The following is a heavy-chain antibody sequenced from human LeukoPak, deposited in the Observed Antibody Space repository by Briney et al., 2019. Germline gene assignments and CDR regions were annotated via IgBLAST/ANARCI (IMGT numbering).Heavy chain of an antibody. J-gene: IGHJ4*02. CDR2: LYYSGST. D-gene: IGHD3-10*01. CDR1: GGSISSGDYS. Sequence: SETLSLTCTVSGGSISSGDYSWSWIRQPPGKGLEWIGYLYYSGSTYYSPSLKSRVTISVDTSKNQFSLKLSSVTAADTAVYYCANGTYYYGSGSYRNFDYWGQGTLVTVSS. V-gene: IGHV4-30-4*01. CDR3: ANGTYYYGSGSYRNFDY.